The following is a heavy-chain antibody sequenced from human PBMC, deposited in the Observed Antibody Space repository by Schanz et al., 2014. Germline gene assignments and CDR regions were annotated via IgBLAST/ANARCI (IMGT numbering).Heavy chain of an antibody. CDR2: ISHSGGSK. Sequence: DVQLLESGGGLVQPGGSLRLSCAASGFTFSSYAMSWVRQAPGKGLEWVSGISHSGGSKYYADSVKGRFTISRVNSENTLYLQMNSLSADDTAVFYCAKGMGYCSGGTCYDYYYYGLDVWGQGTTXTVSS. CDR3: AKGMGYCSGGTCYDYYYYGLDV. V-gene: IGHV3-23*01. CDR1: GFTFSSYA. J-gene: IGHJ6*02. D-gene: IGHD2-15*01.